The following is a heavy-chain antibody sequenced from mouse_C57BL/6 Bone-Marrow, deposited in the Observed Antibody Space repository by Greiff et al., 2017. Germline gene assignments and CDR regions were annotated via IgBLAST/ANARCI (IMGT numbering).Heavy chain of an antibody. V-gene: IGHV1-55*01. CDR1: GYTFTSYW. CDR3: ARETRVTSWFAY. CDR2: IYPGSGST. J-gene: IGHJ3*01. Sequence: QVQLQQPGAELVKPGASVKMSCKASGYTFTSYWITWVKQRPGQGLEWIGDIYPGSGSTNYNEKFKSKATLTVDTSSSTAYMQLSSLTSEDSAVYYCARETRVTSWFAYWGQGTLVTVSA. D-gene: IGHD2-2*01.